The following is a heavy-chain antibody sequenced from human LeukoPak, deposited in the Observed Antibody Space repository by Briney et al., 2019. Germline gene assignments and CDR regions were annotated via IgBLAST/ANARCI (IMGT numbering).Heavy chain of an antibody. J-gene: IGHJ3*02. Sequence: PGGSLRLSCAASGLTFNNYWMHWARQAPGKGLEWVSRINSDGSTTNYADSVKGRFTISRDSAKNTMYLQMNSLRAEDTALYYCVSRYCTITNCYKASGTGAFDIWGQGTMVIVSS. CDR1: GLTFNNYW. D-gene: IGHD2-2*02. V-gene: IGHV3-74*01. CDR2: INSDGSTT. CDR3: VSRYCTITNCYKASGTGAFDI.